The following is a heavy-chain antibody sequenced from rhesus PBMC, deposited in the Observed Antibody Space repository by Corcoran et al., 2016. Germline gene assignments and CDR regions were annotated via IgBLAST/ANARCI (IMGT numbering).Heavy chain of an antibody. CDR3: AKDGIGLVNSYGLDS. CDR2: ISNGGGIT. D-gene: IGHD3-3*01. CDR1: GFTFSSYG. Sequence: EVQLVESGGGLVQPGGSLRLSCAASGFTFSSYGMSWVRQAPGKGLEWVSYISNGGGITYYADSVKGRFTISRDNSKNTLSLQMNSLRAEDTAVYYCAKDGIGLVNSYGLDSWGQGVVVTVSS. J-gene: IGHJ6*01. V-gene: IGHV3S5*01.